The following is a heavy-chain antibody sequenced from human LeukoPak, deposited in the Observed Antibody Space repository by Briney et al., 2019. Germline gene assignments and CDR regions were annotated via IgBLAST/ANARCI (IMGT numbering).Heavy chain of an antibody. J-gene: IGHJ5*02. D-gene: IGHD5-24*01. CDR1: GYTFTIYG. CDR2: ISAYNGNT. CDR3: ARQGDAYIEGVFDP. Sequence: ASVKVSCKASGYTFTIYGISWLRQAPGQRLEWMGWISAYNGNTNYAQKLQGRVTMTTDTSTSTAYMELRSLRSDDTAVFYCARQGDAYIEGVFDPWGQGTQVTVSS. V-gene: IGHV1-18*01.